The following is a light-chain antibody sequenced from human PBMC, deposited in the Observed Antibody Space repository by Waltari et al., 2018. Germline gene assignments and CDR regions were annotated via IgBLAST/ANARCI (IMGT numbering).Light chain of an antibody. V-gene: IGKV1-33*01. J-gene: IGKJ4*01. CDR2: DAS. Sequence: DIQMTQAPSSLSASVGDRVTITCQASQDINKNLNWFQQKPGKAPKVLIYDASNLRTGVPLRFSGSGSGTHFTFTISNLQPEDIATYYCQHYENLPLTFGGGTKVEIK. CDR3: QHYENLPLT. CDR1: QDINKN.